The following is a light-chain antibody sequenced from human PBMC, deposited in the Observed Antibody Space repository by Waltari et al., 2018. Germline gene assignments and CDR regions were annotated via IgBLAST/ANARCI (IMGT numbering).Light chain of an antibody. Sequence: SSELTQPPSVSLFPGQTASTTCSGEIGGEQYACLYQQKAGQSPGLDIYQDTKRPSRIPEGASDCNSGITATLTSSGSETMDEADYCCQAWDTCGVLFGGGTKLTVL. V-gene: IGLV3-1*01. CDR2: QDT. J-gene: IGLJ2*01. CDR1: IGGEQY. CDR3: QAWDTCGVL.